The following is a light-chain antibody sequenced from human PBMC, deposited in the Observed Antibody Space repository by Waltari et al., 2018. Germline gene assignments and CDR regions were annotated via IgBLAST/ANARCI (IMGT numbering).Light chain of an antibody. Sequence: AIRMTQSPSSLSASTGDRVTITCRANQSVSTYLAWYQQKPGKAPKLLSYAASTLQRGVPSRFSGSGSGTDFTLTISCLQSEDFATYYCQQYYDYLRTFGPGTKVEIK. J-gene: IGKJ1*01. CDR1: QSVSTY. V-gene: IGKV1-8*01. CDR2: AAS. CDR3: QQYYDYLRT.